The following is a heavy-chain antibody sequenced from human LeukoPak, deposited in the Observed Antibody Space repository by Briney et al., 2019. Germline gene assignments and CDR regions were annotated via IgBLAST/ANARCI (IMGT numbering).Heavy chain of an antibody. CDR3: AGLGELLNY. V-gene: IGHV3-20*04. CDR2: INWNGGST. CDR1: GFTFDAYG. Sequence: RSGGSLRLSCAASGFTFDAYGMSWVRQAPGKGLEWVSGINWNGGSTGYADSVKGRFTISRDNAKNSLYLQMNSLRAGDTALYYCAGLGELLNYWGQGTLVTVSS. J-gene: IGHJ4*02. D-gene: IGHD3-16*01.